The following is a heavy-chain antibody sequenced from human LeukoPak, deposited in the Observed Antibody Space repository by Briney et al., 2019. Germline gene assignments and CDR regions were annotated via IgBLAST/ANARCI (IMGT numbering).Heavy chain of an antibody. CDR3: SRLSHVAGAPKVSWFDP. J-gene: IGHJ5*02. V-gene: IGHV4-38-2*02. D-gene: IGHD1-26*01. Sequence: PPETLSLTCTVSAYSISDGWVWGMIRQPPGKGLEWIGRIYHSGTTYYNPSLKCRVTMSVDTSNNRFSLKLTSVTAADTAMYYCSRLSHVAGAPKVSWFDPWGQGTLVTVSS. CDR1: AYSISDGWV. CDR2: IYHSGTT.